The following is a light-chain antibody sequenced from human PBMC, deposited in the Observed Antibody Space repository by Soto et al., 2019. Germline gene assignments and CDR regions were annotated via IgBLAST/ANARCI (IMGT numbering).Light chain of an antibody. CDR2: DAS. Sequence: EIVLTQSPATLSLSPGERATLSCRASQSVSSYLAWYQQKPGQAPRLLIYDASNRATGIPARFSGSGSGTAFTLTSSSLEPEDFEVYYCQQRSIWPWTFGQGTKVEIK. CDR3: QQRSIWPWT. V-gene: IGKV3-11*01. CDR1: QSVSSY. J-gene: IGKJ1*01.